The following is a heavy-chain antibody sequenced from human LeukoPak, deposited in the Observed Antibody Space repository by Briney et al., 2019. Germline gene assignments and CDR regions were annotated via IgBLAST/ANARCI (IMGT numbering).Heavy chain of an antibody. CDR3: ARDSLYSGSFSEFGY. J-gene: IGHJ4*02. D-gene: IGHD1-26*01. CDR1: GFIFSNYA. V-gene: IGHV3-23*01. CDR2: ISGSGGYT. Sequence: GGSLRLSCAASGFIFSNYAMSWVRQAPGKGLEWVSSISGSGGYTYYSHSVEGRFTISRDSSKNTLYLEMNNLRAEDTAVYFCARDSLYSGSFSEFGYWGQGALVTVSS.